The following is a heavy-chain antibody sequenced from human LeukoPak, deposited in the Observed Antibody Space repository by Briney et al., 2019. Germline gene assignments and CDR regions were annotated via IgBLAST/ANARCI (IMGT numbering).Heavy chain of an antibody. CDR1: LYTLTAYY. J-gene: IGHJ3*02. Sequence: ASVNVSCKAPLYTLTAYYMHWVRQAAGQEGEWMGWINPNSGGTNYTQKFQGRDTMTSDTSISTAYMELSRLRSDDTAVYYFARDYKDSSGFGAFDIWGQGTMVTVSS. CDR2: INPNSGGT. V-gene: IGHV1-2*02. CDR3: ARDYKDSSGFGAFDI. D-gene: IGHD3-22*01.